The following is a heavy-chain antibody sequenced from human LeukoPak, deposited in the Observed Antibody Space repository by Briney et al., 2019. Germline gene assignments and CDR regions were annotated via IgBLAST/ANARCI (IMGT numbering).Heavy chain of an antibody. V-gene: IGHV3-53*01. CDR3: AKRFSLRSLRSPGAFDI. D-gene: IGHD5-12*01. J-gene: IGHJ3*02. CDR1: LFSVSSNY. Sequence: PGGSLRLSSAPSLFSVSSNYMSSGRQAPGKRVEWGSVIYSSVTTYYADSAKGRFTIYKANSKNTLYLKMNSLRAEDTAVYYCAKRFSLRSLRSPGAFDIWGQGTMVTVSP. CDR2: IYSSVTT.